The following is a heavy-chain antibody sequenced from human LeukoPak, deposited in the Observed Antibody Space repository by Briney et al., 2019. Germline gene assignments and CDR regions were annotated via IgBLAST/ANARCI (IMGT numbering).Heavy chain of an antibody. Sequence: ASVKVSCKASGYTFTSYYMHWVRQAPGQGLEWMGIINPSGGSTSYAQKFQGRVTMTRDMSTSTVYMELSSLRSEDTAVYYCARDAGDDSSYYYYMDVWGKGTTVTVSS. D-gene: IGHD3-22*01. CDR3: ARDAGDDSSYYYYMDV. J-gene: IGHJ6*03. V-gene: IGHV1-46*01. CDR1: GYTFTSYY. CDR2: INPSGGST.